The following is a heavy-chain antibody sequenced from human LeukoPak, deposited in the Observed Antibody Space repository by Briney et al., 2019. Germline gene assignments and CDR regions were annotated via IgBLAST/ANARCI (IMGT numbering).Heavy chain of an antibody. D-gene: IGHD5-18*01. CDR2: SSAASSAI. V-gene: IGHV3-48*01. CDR3: AREARGYSYGARYDIDY. Sequence: GGSLRLSCAASGFTFSSYTMNWVRRAPGKGLEWVSYSSAASSAIDYADSVKGRFTISRDNAKNSLYLQMNSLRAEDTAVYYCAREARGYSYGARYDIDYWGQGTLVTVSS. CDR1: GFTFSSYT. J-gene: IGHJ4*02.